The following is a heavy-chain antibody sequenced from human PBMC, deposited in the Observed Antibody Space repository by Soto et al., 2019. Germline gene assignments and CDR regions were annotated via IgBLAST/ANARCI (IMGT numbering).Heavy chain of an antibody. CDR1: GFKISSSS. D-gene: IGHD3-22*01. CDR3: ARYYYDSSGYDGMDV. Sequence: SLGLSCAAFGFKISSSSMNWVRQAPGRGREWVADISDSGSNTLYADSVKGRFTVSRDTAKNSLYLQMSGLRDEDRAGYYCARYYYDSSGYDGMDVWGQGTTVTVSS. J-gene: IGHJ6*02. V-gene: IGHV3-48*02. CDR2: ISDSGSNT.